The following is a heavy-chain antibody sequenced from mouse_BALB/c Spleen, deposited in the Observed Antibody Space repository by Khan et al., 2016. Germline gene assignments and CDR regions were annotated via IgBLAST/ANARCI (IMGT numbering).Heavy chain of an antibody. Sequence: EVQLQESGAELVKPGASVKLSCTASGFNIKDTYMHWVKQRPEQGLEWIGRIDPANGNTKYDPKFQGKATITADTSSNTAYLQLSSLTSEDTAVYYCATGSYYRYLYFDYWGQGTTLTVSS. CDR2: IDPANGNT. J-gene: IGHJ2*01. D-gene: IGHD2-14*01. V-gene: IGHV14-3*02. CDR1: GFNIKDTY. CDR3: ATGSYYRYLYFDY.